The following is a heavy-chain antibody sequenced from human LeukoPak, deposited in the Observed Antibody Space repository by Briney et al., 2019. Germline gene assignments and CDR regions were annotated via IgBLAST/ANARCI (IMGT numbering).Heavy chain of an antibody. D-gene: IGHD3-3*01. CDR1: GFTFSSYW. V-gene: IGHV3-7*01. CDR3: AREGYYDFWSGSSPTRPLDY. J-gene: IGHJ4*02. CDR2: IKQDGSEQ. Sequence: GGSLRLSCEASGFTFSSYWMNWVRQAPGKGLEWVANIKQDGSEQYYVDSVKGRFTISRDNSKNTLYLQMNSLRAEDTAVYYCAREGYYDFWSGSSPTRPLDYWGQGTLVTVSS.